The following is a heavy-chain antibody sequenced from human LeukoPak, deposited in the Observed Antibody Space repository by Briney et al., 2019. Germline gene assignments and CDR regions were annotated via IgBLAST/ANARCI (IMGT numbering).Heavy chain of an antibody. CDR1: GYTFTSYG. V-gene: IGHV1-18*01. CDR2: ISAYNGNT. D-gene: IGHD2-21*01. Sequence: ASLKLSCKASGYTFTSYGISWVRQPPGQGLEWIGCISAYNGNTNYAQMLQGRVPMTTDTSSSTGYMELRSMRSDDTAVYYCARGYCGGDCYWGRPDYYYDMDVWGKGTTVTVSS. J-gene: IGHJ6*03. CDR3: ARGYCGGDCYWGRPDYYYDMDV.